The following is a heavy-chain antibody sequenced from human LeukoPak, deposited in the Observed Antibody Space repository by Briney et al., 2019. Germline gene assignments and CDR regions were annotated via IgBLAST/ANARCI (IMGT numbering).Heavy chain of an antibody. J-gene: IGHJ4*02. CDR1: GGTFSSYA. CDR3: ARGDYGDLFFDY. V-gene: IGHV1-69*05. Sequence: GASVKVSCKASGGTFSSYAISWVRQAPGRGLEWMGGIIPIFGTANYAQKFQGRVTITTDESTSTAYMELSSLRSEDTAVYYCARGDYGDLFFDYWGQGTLVTVSS. D-gene: IGHD4-17*01. CDR2: IIPIFGTA.